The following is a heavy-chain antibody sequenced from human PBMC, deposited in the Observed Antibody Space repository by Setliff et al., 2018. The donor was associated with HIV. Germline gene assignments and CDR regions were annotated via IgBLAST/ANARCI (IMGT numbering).Heavy chain of an antibody. CDR1: GGSISSSSYY. D-gene: IGHD3-10*01. Sequence: SETLSLTCTVSGGSISSSSYYWGWIRQPPGKGLEWIGSIYYSGSTYYNPSLKSRVTISVDTSKNQFSLKLSSVTAADTAVYCCARHGLLWFGAGYNWFDPWGQGTLVTVSS. J-gene: IGHJ5*02. CDR3: ARHGLLWFGAGYNWFDP. CDR2: IYYSGST. V-gene: IGHV4-39*01.